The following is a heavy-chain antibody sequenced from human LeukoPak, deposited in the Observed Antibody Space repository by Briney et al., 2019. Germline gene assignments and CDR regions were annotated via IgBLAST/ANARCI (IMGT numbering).Heavy chain of an antibody. D-gene: IGHD3-16*01. CDR1: GFTFSSYS. J-gene: IGHJ4*02. CDR2: ISSSSSTI. V-gene: IGHV3-48*04. Sequence: KPGRSLRLSCAASGFTFSSYSMNWVRQAPGKGLEWVSYISSSSSTIYYADSVKGRFTISRDNAKNSLYLQMNSLRAEDTAVYYCAKDTPLCYFDYWGQGTLVTVSS. CDR3: AKDTPLCYFDY.